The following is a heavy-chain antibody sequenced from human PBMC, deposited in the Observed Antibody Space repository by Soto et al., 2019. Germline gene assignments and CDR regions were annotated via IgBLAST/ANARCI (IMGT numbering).Heavy chain of an antibody. Sequence: PGGSLRLSCAASGLPFSAYAITWVRQAPGRGLESVSSISIGGDVTKYADSVRGRFTISRDNSKNTLYLPMHSLRAEDTAVYYCMRDPNGNYIGAFDFWGQGTLVTVSS. CDR3: MRDPNGNYIGAFDF. CDR1: GLPFSAYA. D-gene: IGHD4-17*01. CDR2: ISIGGDVT. J-gene: IGHJ3*01. V-gene: IGHV3-23*01.